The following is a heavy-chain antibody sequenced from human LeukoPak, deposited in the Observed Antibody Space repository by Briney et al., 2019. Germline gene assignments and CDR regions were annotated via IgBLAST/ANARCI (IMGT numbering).Heavy chain of an antibody. V-gene: IGHV4-59*01. Sequence: SETLSLTCTVSGGSISSYYWSWIRQPPGKGLEWIGYIYYSGSTNYNPSLKSRVTISVDTSKNQFSLKLSSVTAADTAVYYCARGWELLGESQMNWFDPWGQGTLVTVSS. CDR3: ARGWELLGESQMNWFDP. CDR2: IYYSGST. CDR1: GGSISSYY. D-gene: IGHD1-26*01. J-gene: IGHJ5*02.